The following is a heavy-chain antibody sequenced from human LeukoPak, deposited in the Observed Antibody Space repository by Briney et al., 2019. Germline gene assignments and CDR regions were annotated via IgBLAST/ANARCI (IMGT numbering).Heavy chain of an antibody. CDR1: GFTFSSYA. CDR3: AKSGAARVYYYYYMDV. D-gene: IGHD6-6*01. CDR2: ISYDGSNK. J-gene: IGHJ6*03. Sequence: GGSLRLSCAASGFTFSSYAMHWVRQAPGKGLEWVAVISYDGSNKYYADSVKGRFTISRDNSKNTLYLQMNSLRAEDTAVYYCAKSGAARVYYYYYMDVWGKGTTVTVSS. V-gene: IGHV3-30*18.